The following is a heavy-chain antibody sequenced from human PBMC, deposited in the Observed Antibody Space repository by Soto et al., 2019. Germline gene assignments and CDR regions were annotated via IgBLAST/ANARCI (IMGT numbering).Heavy chain of an antibody. CDR3: ARTDTWAY. V-gene: IGHV1-18*03. Sequence: QVHLVQSGAEVKMPGASVKVSCKTSGYTFTDYSMNWVRQAPGQRLEWMGWINTHNGHTQYSPRFDDRVTMTTDPSTSTAFMELKGLQSDDMAVYYCARTDTWAYWGPGTLVTVSS. CDR1: GYTFTDYS. J-gene: IGHJ4*02. CDR2: INTHNGHT. D-gene: IGHD5-18*01.